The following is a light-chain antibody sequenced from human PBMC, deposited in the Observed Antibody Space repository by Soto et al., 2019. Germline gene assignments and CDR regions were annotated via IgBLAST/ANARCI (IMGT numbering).Light chain of an antibody. V-gene: IGKV3-20*01. CDR3: QQYGSSPWT. J-gene: IGKJ1*01. CDR1: QSVSSSY. CDR2: GAS. Sequence: EIVLTQSPGTLSLSPGERATLSCRASQSVSSSYLAWYQQKPGQAPRLLIYGASSRDTGIPDRFSGSGSGIDFTLTISRLEPEDFAVYYCQQYGSSPWTFGQGTKVEIK.